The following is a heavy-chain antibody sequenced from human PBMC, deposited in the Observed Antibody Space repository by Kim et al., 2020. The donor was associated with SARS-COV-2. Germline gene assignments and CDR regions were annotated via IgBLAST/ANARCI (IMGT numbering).Heavy chain of an antibody. J-gene: IGHJ4*02. CDR3: ATSIAAAGPFDY. Sequence: PSLKSRVPIAVDTSKNQFALKPSSVTAADTAVYYCATSIAAAGPFDYWGQGTLVTVSS. V-gene: IGHV4-31*02. D-gene: IGHD6-13*01.